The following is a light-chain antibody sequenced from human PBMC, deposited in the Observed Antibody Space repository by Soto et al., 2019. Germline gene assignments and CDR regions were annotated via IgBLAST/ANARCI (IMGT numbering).Light chain of an antibody. CDR3: QQYNSYSST. Sequence: DIQMTQSPSTLSASVGDRVTITCRASPSINSWLAWYQQKPGKAPKLLIYDASSLESGVPSRFSGSGAGTDFTLAISGLQPDYFATDYCQQYNSYSSTSDQGTTLEI. CDR2: DAS. V-gene: IGKV1-5*01. J-gene: IGKJ2*02. CDR1: PSINSW.